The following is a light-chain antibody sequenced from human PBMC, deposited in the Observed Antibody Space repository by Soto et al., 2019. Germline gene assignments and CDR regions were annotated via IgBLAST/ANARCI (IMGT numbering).Light chain of an antibody. J-gene: IGKJ1*01. Sequence: DIQMTQSPSTLSASVGDRVTITCRASQSISNWLAWYQQKLGKAPKLLIYKASNLETGVPSRFSGSGSGTEFTLTISSLQPDDFAIYYCQQYDDYPRTFVQGTKVEIK. CDR3: QQYDDYPRT. CDR2: KAS. V-gene: IGKV1-5*03. CDR1: QSISNW.